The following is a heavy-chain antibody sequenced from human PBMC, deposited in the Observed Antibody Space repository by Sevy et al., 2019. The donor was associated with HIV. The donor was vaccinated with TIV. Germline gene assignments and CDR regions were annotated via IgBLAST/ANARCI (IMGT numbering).Heavy chain of an antibody. CDR3: AKASGISDC. J-gene: IGHJ4*02. CDR1: GFTFSSYV. D-gene: IGHD6-13*01. CDR2: ISGNGGNT. Sequence: GGSLRLSCEASGFTFSSYVMSWVRQAPGKGLEWLSAISGNGGNTYYADAVNGRFFISRDNSRYTLYLQINSLRADDTAVYYCAKASGISDCWGQGTLVTVSS. V-gene: IGHV3-23*01.